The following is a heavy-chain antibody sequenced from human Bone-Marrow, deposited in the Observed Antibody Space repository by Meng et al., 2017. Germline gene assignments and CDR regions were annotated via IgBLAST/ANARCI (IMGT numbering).Heavy chain of an antibody. D-gene: IGHD3-22*01. CDR3: ARGDYYDSSGPHALYYYYGMDV. J-gene: IGHJ6*02. V-gene: IGHV4-59*01. Sequence: SETLSLTCTVSGDSIVSNQWSWIRQPPGKGLEFIAYISDTGNTKSNPSLNNRVSMSVDTSKNQFSLKLRFVTAADTAVYYCARGDYYDSSGPHALYYYYGMDVWGQGTTVTVSS. CDR2: ISDTGNT. CDR1: GDSIVSNQ.